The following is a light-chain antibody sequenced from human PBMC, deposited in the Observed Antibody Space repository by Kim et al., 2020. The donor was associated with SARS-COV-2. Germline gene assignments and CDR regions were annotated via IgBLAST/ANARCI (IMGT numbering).Light chain of an antibody. J-gene: IGKJ4*01. CDR2: EVS. CDR1: QSLLHSDGKTS. CDR3: MQSMQLVT. V-gene: IGKV2D-29*02. Sequence: QPASISCKSRQSLLHSDGKTSLSWYLQKPCQSPQLLIHEVSYRLSGVPDRFSGSGSGTDFTLKISRVEAEDVGVYYCMQSMQLVTFGGGTKVDIK.